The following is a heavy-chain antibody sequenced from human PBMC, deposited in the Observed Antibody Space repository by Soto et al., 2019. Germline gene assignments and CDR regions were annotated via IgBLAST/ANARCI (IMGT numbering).Heavy chain of an antibody. D-gene: IGHD6-13*01. V-gene: IGHV4-4*07. J-gene: IGHJ6*02. CDR1: GASMSTYY. CDR2: IYTGGGT. Sequence: PSETLSLTCTVSGASMSTYYWSWVRQPAGKGLEWIGRIYTGGGTNYNPSLKSRVTMSVDTSKRQFSLKLNSVTAADTAVYYCARGAVAGVDYGMDVWGQGTTVTVSS. CDR3: ARGAVAGVDYGMDV.